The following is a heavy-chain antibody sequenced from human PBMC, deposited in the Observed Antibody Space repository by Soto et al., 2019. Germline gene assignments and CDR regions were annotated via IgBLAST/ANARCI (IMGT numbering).Heavy chain of an antibody. J-gene: IGHJ4*02. CDR2: INSDGSST. V-gene: IGHV3-74*01. Sequence: GGSLRLSCAASGFTFSSYWMHWVRQAPWKGLVWVSRINSDGSSTSYADSVKGRFTISRDNAKNTLYLQMNSLRAEDTAVYYCVRTSLVVAAATREDYWGKGTLVTVST. CDR3: VRTSLVVAAATREDY. D-gene: IGHD2-15*01. CDR1: GFTFSSYW.